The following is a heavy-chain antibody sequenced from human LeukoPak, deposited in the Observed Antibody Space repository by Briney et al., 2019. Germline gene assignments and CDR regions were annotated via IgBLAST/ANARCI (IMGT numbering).Heavy chain of an antibody. CDR2: IYYSGST. CDR1: GYSISSGYY. Sequence: SETLSLTCTVSGYSISSGYYWGWIRQPPGKGLEWIGSIYYSGSTYYNPSLKSRVTISVDTSKNQFSLKLSSVTAADTAVYYCASSIVVVITTNAFDIWGQGTMVTVSS. J-gene: IGHJ3*02. V-gene: IGHV4-38-2*02. D-gene: IGHD3-22*01. CDR3: ASSIVVVITTNAFDI.